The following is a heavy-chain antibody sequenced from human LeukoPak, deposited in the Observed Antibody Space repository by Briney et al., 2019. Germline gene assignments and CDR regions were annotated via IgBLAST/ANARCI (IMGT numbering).Heavy chain of an antibody. CDR2: IRSKAYGGTI. CDR3: ARDFALSGSFDY. V-gene: IGHV3-49*03. J-gene: IGHJ4*02. D-gene: IGHD1-26*01. Sequence: GGSLRLSCTASGFTFSDYAMNWFRQAPGKGLEWVGFIRSKAYGGTIEYAASVKGRFTISRDDSKSIAYLQMNSLRAEDTAVYYCARDFALSGSFDYWGQGTLVTVSS. CDR1: GFTFSDYA.